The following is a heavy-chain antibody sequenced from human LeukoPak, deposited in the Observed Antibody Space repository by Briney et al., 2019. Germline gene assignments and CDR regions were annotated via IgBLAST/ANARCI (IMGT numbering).Heavy chain of an antibody. J-gene: IGHJ4*02. CDR2: IRYDGSNK. V-gene: IGHV3-30*02. CDR3: ARRGGHGGSFDY. D-gene: IGHD2-15*01. CDR1: GFTFSSYS. Sequence: QPGGSLRLSCAASGFTFSSYSMNWVRQAPGKGLEWVAFIRYDGSNKYYADSVKGRFTISRDNSKNTLYLQMNSLRAEDTAVYYCARRGGHGGSFDYWGQGTLVTVSS.